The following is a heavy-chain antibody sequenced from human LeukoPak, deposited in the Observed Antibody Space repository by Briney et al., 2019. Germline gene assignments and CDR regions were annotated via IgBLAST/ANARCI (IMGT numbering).Heavy chain of an antibody. J-gene: IGHJ4*02. D-gene: IGHD2-15*01. V-gene: IGHV4-39*07. Sequence: SETLSLTCAVSGGSISSSLYCWGWARQPPGKGREWIGFINYSGPPYYNPSSKNRVTILLETTKTHFFLQLTSVTAAARAVIYCARDSAMGAASFDYWGQGTLVTVSS. CDR1: GGSISSSLYC. CDR3: ARDSAMGAASFDY. CDR2: INYSGPP.